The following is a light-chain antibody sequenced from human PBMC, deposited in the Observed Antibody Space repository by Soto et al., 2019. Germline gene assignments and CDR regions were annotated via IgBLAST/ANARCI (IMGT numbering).Light chain of an antibody. CDR3: MQGTHWPFT. V-gene: IGKV2-30*01. CDR2: KVS. J-gene: IGKJ2*01. CDR1: QRLVKCNGKPY. Sequence: DVAMPQSPLSLPVTLGQPASISCRSSQRLVKCNGKPYLTWFQQRPGQSPRRLIYKVSNRDSGVPDRFSGSGSGTDYTLEISRVEAADDWLYYGMQGTHWPFTFGRGNKWEIK.